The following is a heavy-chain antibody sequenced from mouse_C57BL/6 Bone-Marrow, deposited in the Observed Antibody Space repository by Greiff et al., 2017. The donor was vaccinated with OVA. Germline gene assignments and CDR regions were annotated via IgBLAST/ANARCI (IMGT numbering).Heavy chain of an antibody. CDR2: ISNGGGST. Sequence: EVKVVESGGGLVQPGGSLKLSCAASGFTFSDYYMYWVRQTPEKRLEWVAYISNGGGSTYYPDTVKGRFTISRDNAKNTLYLQMSRLKSEDTAMYYCARPITTVVAPYAYWGQGTLVTVSA. J-gene: IGHJ3*01. D-gene: IGHD1-1*01. CDR1: GFTFSDYY. CDR3: ARPITTVVAPYAY. V-gene: IGHV5-12*01.